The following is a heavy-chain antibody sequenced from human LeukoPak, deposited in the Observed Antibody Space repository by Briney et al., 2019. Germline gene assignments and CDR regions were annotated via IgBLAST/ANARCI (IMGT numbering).Heavy chain of an antibody. CDR1: GVSISNYY. CDR2: IYYSGST. J-gene: IGHJ6*03. Sequence: PSETLSLTCTVSGVSISNYYWSWIRQPPGKGLDWIGHIYYSGSTNYNPSLKSRVTISLDTSKNQFSLKVISVTAADTAVYYCARVAKHFRGGLSFYYMDVWGKGTTVTISS. D-gene: IGHD3-10*01. V-gene: IGHV4-59*01. CDR3: ARVAKHFRGGLSFYYMDV.